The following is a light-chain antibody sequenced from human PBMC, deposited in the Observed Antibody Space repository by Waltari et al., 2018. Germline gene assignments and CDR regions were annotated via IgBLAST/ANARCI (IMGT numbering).Light chain of an antibody. CDR3: QQYYSIPYT. CDR2: WAS. J-gene: IGKJ2*01. CDR1: QSVLYSSNNKNY. Sequence: DIVMTQSPDSLAVSLGERATINCKSSQSVLYSSNNKNYLAWYQQKPGQPPKLLIYWASTRASGVPDRFSGRGSGTDFTLTISSLQAEDVAVYYCQQYYSIPYTFGQGTKLEIK. V-gene: IGKV4-1*01.